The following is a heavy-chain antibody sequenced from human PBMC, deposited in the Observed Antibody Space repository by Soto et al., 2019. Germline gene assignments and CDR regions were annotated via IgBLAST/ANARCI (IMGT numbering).Heavy chain of an antibody. CDR2: IWYDGSQK. CDR3: ARDRLGYTTSHFLDY. D-gene: IGHD2-2*01. J-gene: IGHJ4*02. Sequence: QVRLVESGGGVVQPGRSLRLSCAASGFSFSSYGMHWVRQAPGKGLEWVAVIWYDGSQKYLADSVKGRFTISRDNSKNTLFLQMNSLRAEDTAVYFCARDRLGYTTSHFLDYWGQGTLVAVSS. CDR1: GFSFSSYG. V-gene: IGHV3-33*01.